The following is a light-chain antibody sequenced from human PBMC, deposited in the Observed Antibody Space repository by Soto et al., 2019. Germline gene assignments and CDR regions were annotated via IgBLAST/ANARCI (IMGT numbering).Light chain of an antibody. CDR3: QQYGSSLHT. Sequence: EIVLTQSPGTLSLSPGERATLSCRASQTVSNNYLAWYQQKPGQAPRLLIFGASTRATGIPDRFSGSGSGTDFTLTINRLEPGDFAVYYCQQYGSSLHTFGQVTTREIK. CDR2: GAS. CDR1: QTVSNNY. J-gene: IGKJ2*01. V-gene: IGKV3-20*01.